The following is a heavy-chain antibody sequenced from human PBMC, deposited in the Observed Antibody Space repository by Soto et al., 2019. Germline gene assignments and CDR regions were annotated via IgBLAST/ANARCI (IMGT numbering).Heavy chain of an antibody. J-gene: IGHJ4*02. D-gene: IGHD3-10*01. CDR2: IHYNGNT. V-gene: IGHV4-59*08. CDR1: GVFLNNYY. Sequence: PSETLSLTCTVSGVFLNNYYLGWIRQPPGKGLEYIGYIHYNGNTNYNPSLKSRVTMSVDTSKNQFSLRLSSVTSADTAFYYCARHYGSGTYPLDYWGQGTLVTVSS. CDR3: ARHYGSGTYPLDY.